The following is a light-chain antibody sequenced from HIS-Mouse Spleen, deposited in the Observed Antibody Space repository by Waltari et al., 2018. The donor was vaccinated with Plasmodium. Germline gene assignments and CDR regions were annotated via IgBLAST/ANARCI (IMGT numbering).Light chain of an antibody. Sequence: EIVMTQSPATLSVSPGERATLSCRASQSVSSNLAWYQPKPGQAPRLLIHGSSTRATGIPARFSGSGSGTEFTLTISSLQSEDFAVYYCQQYNNWSFTFGPGTKVDIK. CDR3: QQYNNWSFT. CDR1: QSVSSN. V-gene: IGKV3-15*01. CDR2: GSS. J-gene: IGKJ3*01.